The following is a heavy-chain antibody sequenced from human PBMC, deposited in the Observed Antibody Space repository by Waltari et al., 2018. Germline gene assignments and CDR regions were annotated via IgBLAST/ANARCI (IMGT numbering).Heavy chain of an antibody. CDR3: ARLGIAAAGTIFDY. J-gene: IGHJ4*02. CDR2: INHSGST. Sequence: QVQLQQWGAGLLKPSETLSLTCAVYGGSFSGYYWSWIRKPPGKGLEWIGEINHSGSTNYNPSLKSRVTISVDTSKNQFSLKLSSVTAADTAVYYCARLGIAAAGTIFDYWGQGTLVTVSS. CDR1: GGSFSGYY. V-gene: IGHV4-34*01. D-gene: IGHD6-13*01.